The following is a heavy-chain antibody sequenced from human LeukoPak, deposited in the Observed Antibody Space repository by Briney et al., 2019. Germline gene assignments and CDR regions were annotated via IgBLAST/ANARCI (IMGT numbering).Heavy chain of an antibody. CDR3: ARDRGVRGVTTALGY. Sequence: ASVKVSCKASGYTFTGYYMYWVRQAPGQGLEWMGWINPNSGGTNYAQKFQGRVTMTRDTSISTAYMELSRLRSDDTAVYYCARDRGVRGVTTALGYWGQGTLVTVSS. J-gene: IGHJ4*02. CDR2: INPNSGGT. V-gene: IGHV1-2*02. D-gene: IGHD3-10*01. CDR1: GYTFTGYY.